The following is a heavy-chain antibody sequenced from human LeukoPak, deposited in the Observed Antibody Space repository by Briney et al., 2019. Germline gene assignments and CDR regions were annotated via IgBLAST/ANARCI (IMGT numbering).Heavy chain of an antibody. Sequence: PSGTLSLTCAVSGGSISSSNWWSWVRQPPGKGLEWIGEINHSGSTNYNPSLKSRVTISVDTPNNQFSLNLSSVTAADTAVYYCARVIAEQLGGLDYWGQGTLVTVSS. CDR2: INHSGST. D-gene: IGHD6-6*01. V-gene: IGHV4-4*02. CDR1: GGSISSSNW. CDR3: ARVIAEQLGGLDY. J-gene: IGHJ4*02.